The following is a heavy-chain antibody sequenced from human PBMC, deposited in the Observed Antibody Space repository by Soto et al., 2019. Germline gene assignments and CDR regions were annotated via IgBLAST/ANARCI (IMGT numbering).Heavy chain of an antibody. CDR2: IWYDGSNR. V-gene: IGHV3-30*19. CDR1: GFIFSSYG. D-gene: IGHD1-1*01. J-gene: IGHJ4*02. Sequence: QVQLAESGGGVVQPGRSLRLSCAASGFIFSSYGMHWVRQAPGKGLEWVAVIWYDGSNRHYADSLKGRLTISRDNSKNTAYLQMTSRRVDTTPVYSCARDGSPVGANWALWGQGPQVPASP. CDR3: ARDGSPVGANWAL.